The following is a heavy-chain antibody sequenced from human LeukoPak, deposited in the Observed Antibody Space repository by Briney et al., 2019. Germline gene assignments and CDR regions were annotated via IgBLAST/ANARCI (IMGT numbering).Heavy chain of an antibody. CDR3: AREVGAFDAFDI. CDR1: GFTFSSNS. CDR2: ISSSSSYI. Sequence: PGGSLRLSCAASGFTFSSNSMNWVRQAPGKGLEWVSSISSSSSYIYYADSVKGRFTMSRDNAKNSLSLHMNSLRAEDTAVYYCAREVGAFDAFDIWGQGTMVTVSS. D-gene: IGHD1-26*01. J-gene: IGHJ3*02. V-gene: IGHV3-21*01.